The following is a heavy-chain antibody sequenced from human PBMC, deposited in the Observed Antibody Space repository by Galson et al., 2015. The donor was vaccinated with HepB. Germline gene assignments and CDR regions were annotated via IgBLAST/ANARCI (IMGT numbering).Heavy chain of an antibody. Sequence: SLRLSCAASGFTFSSYGMHWVRQAPGKGLEWVAVISYDGSNKYYADSVKGRFTISRDNSKNTLYLQMNSLRAEDTAVYYCAKADTATPYYGMDVWGQGTTVTVSS. CDR2: ISYDGSNK. V-gene: IGHV3-30*18. CDR1: GFTFSSYG. J-gene: IGHJ6*02. CDR3: AKADTATPYYGMDV. D-gene: IGHD5-18*01.